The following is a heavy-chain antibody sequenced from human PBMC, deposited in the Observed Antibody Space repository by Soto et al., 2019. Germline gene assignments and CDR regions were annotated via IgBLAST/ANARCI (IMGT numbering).Heavy chain of an antibody. CDR3: ARERDYYDSSGQPYYYYGMDV. D-gene: IGHD3-22*01. V-gene: IGHV6-1*01. CDR1: GDSVSSNSAA. Sequence: PSETLSLTCAISGDSVSSNSAAWNWIRQSPSRGLEWLGRTYYRSKWYNDYAVSVKSRITINPDTSKNQFSLQLNSVTPEDTAVYYCARERDYYDSSGQPYYYYGMDVWGQGTTVTVSS. J-gene: IGHJ6*02. CDR2: TYYRSKWYN.